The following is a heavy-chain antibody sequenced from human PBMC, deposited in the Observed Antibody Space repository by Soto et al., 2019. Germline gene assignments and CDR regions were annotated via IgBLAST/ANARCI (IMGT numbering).Heavy chain of an antibody. CDR1: GGSFSGYY. D-gene: IGHD4-4*01. CDR3: ARASSMTTLFLYYYYYMDV. V-gene: IGHV4-34*01. J-gene: IGHJ6*03. CDR2: INHSGST. Sequence: SETLSLTCAVYGGSFSGYYWSWIRQPPGKGLEWIGEINHSGSTNYNPSLKSRVTISVDTSKNQFSLKLGSVTAADTAVYYCARASSMTTLFLYYYYYMDVWGKGTTVTVSS.